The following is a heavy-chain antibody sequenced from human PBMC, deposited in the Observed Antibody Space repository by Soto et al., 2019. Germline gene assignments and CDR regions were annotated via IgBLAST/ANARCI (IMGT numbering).Heavy chain of an antibody. D-gene: IGHD3-22*01. CDR3: AKDILYDSTMGAFEI. Sequence: SLRLSCAASGFTFDDYAMHWVRQAPGKGLEWVSGISWNSGSIGYADSVKGRFTISRDNAKNSLYLQMNSLRAEDTALYYCAKDILYDSTMGAFEIWGQGTMVTVSS. V-gene: IGHV3-9*01. CDR1: GFTFDDYA. CDR2: ISWNSGSI. J-gene: IGHJ3*02.